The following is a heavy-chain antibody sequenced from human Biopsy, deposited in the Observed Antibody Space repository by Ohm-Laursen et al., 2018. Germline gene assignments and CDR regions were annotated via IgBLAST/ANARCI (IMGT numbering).Heavy chain of an antibody. Sequence: SDTRSLTCTVSGASITSYYWSWIRQPAGKGLEWIGHTYKGGNTNHNPSLKSRVSMSVDTSKNQLSLTLRSVTAADTAVYYCARDLPSSYYYAMDVWGQGTTVTVSS. V-gene: IGHV4-4*07. J-gene: IGHJ6*02. CDR1: GASITSYY. CDR2: TYKGGNT. CDR3: ARDLPSSYYYAMDV.